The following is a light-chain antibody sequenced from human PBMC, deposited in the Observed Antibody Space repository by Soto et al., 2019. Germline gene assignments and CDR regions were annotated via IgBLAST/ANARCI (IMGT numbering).Light chain of an antibody. Sequence: QSALTQPPSVNGAPGQRVPISCTGSNSNIGAGYDVHWYRQFPGTAPKLLIYGNINRPSGGPDRFSGSKSGTSASLAITGLQAEDEAHYYCHSFDSRLIGLLFGGGTKLTVL. CDR1: NSNIGAGYD. CDR3: HSFDSRLIGLL. J-gene: IGLJ2*01. CDR2: GNI. V-gene: IGLV1-40*01.